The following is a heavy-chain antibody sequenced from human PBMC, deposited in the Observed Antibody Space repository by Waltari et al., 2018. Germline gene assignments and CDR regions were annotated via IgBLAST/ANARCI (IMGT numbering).Heavy chain of an antibody. CDR1: GGTFSSYA. V-gene: IGHV1-69*08. CDR2: IIPSFGTA. Sequence: QVQLVQSGAEVKKPGSSVKVSCKASGGTFSSYAISWVRQAPGQGLEWMGRIIPSFGTANYAQKFQGRVTITADKSTSTAYMELSSLRSEDTAVYYCARDLQYPSRGYYYYGMDVWGQGTTVTVSS. D-gene: IGHD4-4*01. CDR3: ARDLQYPSRGYYYYGMDV. J-gene: IGHJ6*02.